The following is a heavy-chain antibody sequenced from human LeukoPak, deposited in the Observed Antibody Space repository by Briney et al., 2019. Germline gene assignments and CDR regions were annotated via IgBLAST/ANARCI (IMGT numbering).Heavy chain of an antibody. V-gene: IGHV4-38-2*01. CDR3: AGVRIAAAGTASNWFDP. CDR2: IYHSGST. D-gene: IGHD6-13*01. CDR1: GYSISSGYY. Sequence: SETLSLTCAVSGYSISSGYYWGWIRQPPGKGLEWIGSIYHSGSTYYNPSLKSRVTISVDTSKNQFSRKLSSVTAADTAVYYCAGVRIAAAGTASNWFDPWGQGTLVTVSS. J-gene: IGHJ5*02.